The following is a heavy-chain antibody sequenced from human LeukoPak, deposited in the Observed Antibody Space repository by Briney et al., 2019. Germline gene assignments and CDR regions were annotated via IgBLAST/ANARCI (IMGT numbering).Heavy chain of an antibody. D-gene: IGHD1-1*01. Sequence: PGESLPISCKASGYSFSSYWIGWVRQMPGKGLEWMGIIHLGLGDSDTRYSPSFQGQVTNSADKSISTAYLQWSSLKASDTAMYYCARRGTGWFDSWGQGTLVTVSS. CDR1: GYSFSSYW. CDR3: ARRGTGWFDS. CDR2: IHLGLGDSDT. J-gene: IGHJ5*01. V-gene: IGHV5-51*03.